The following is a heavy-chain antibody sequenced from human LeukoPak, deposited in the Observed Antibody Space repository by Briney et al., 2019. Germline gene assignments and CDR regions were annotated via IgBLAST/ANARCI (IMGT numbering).Heavy chain of an antibody. D-gene: IGHD3-16*01. V-gene: IGHV3-74*01. J-gene: IGHJ5*01. CDR1: GFTFSSYW. CDR2: IKGDGSHT. Sequence: QPGGSLRLSCAASGFTFSSYWMLWIRQAPGKGLVWVSWIKGDGSHTIYADSVKGRFTISRDNAKNTLFLQMKSLRVEDTAVYYCVRDWAHFDFDSWGQGTLVTVAS. CDR3: VRDWAHFDFDS.